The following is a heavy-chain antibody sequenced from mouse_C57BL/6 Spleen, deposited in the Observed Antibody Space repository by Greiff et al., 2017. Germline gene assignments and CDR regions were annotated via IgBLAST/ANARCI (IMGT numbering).Heavy chain of an antibody. J-gene: IGHJ2*01. V-gene: IGHV10-1*01. Sequence: EVQLVESGGGLVQPKGSLKLSCAASGFSFNTYAMNWVRQAPGKGLEWVARIRSKSNNYATYYADSVKDRFTISRDDSESMLYLQMNNLKTEDTAMYYCVRQGYYGSSPNWDYFDYWGQGTTLTVSS. D-gene: IGHD1-1*01. CDR1: GFSFNTYA. CDR2: IRSKSNNYAT. CDR3: VRQGYYGSSPNWDYFDY.